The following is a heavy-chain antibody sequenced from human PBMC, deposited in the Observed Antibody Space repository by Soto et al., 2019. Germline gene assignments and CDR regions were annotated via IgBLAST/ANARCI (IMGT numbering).Heavy chain of an antibody. V-gene: IGHV4-59*08. CDR2: IYYSGST. D-gene: IGHD3-22*01. CDR3: ARHDRGGYYFDY. J-gene: IGHJ4*02. Sequence: SETLSLTCTVSGGSISSYYWSWIRQPPGKGLEWFGYIYYSGSTNYNPSLKSRVTISVDTSKNQFSLKLSSVTAADTAVYYCARHDRGGYYFDYWGQGTLVTVSS. CDR1: GGSISSYY.